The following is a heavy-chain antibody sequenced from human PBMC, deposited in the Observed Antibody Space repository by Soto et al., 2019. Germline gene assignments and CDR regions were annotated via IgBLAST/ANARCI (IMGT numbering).Heavy chain of an antibody. V-gene: IGHV3-7*01. J-gene: IGHJ6*02. Sequence: PGGSLRLSCAVSGFTFDSYWMSWVRRAPGKGLEWVANINQSGRERFYVDSVKGRFTISRDNAKNSLYLQMNSLRDGDTAVYYCARVIMDVWGQGTTVTVSS. CDR2: INQSGRER. CDR3: ARVIMDV. CDR1: GFTFDSYW.